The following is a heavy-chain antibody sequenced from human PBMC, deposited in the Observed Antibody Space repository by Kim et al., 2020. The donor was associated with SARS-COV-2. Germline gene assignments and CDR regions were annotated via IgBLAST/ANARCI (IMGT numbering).Heavy chain of an antibody. Sequence: NYNPSLKSRVTISVDTSKNQFSLKLSSVTAADTAVYYCARISSSWYWFDPWGQGTLVTVSS. D-gene: IGHD6-13*01. J-gene: IGHJ5*02. CDR3: ARISSSWYWFDP. V-gene: IGHV4-34*01.